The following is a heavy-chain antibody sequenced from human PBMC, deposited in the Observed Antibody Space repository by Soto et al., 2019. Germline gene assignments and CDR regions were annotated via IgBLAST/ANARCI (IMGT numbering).Heavy chain of an antibody. CDR3: ARADYYDSSGYYYEMYYFDY. V-gene: IGHV1-2*04. Sequence: ASVKVSCKASGYTFTGYYMHWVRQAPGQGLEWMGWINPNSGGTNYAQKFQGWVTMTRDTSISTAYMELSGLRSDDTAVYYCARADYYDSSGYYYEMYYFDYWGQGTLVTVSS. CDR2: INPNSGGT. J-gene: IGHJ4*02. CDR1: GYTFTGYY. D-gene: IGHD3-22*01.